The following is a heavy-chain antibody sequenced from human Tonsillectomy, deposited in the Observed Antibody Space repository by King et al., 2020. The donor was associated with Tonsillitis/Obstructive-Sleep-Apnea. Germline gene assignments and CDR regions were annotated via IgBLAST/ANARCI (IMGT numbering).Heavy chain of an antibody. Sequence: PLVQSGSALPQPGASVQVSCQASGSTFTRYAMNWVRQAPGQGLEWLGWLNTNTGNPTYAQGFTGRFVFSLATSVSTAYLQISSLKAEDTAVYYCARAGSWTISQGTFDYWGQGTLVTVSS. CDR3: ARAGSWTISQGTFDY. J-gene: IGHJ4*02. D-gene: IGHD3-9*01. CDR2: LNTNTGNP. CDR1: GSTFTRYA. V-gene: IGHV7-4-1*02.